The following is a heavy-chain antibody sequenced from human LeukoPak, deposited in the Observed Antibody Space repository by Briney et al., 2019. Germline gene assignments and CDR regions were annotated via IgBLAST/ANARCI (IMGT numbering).Heavy chain of an antibody. CDR1: GFTFSTYW. Sequence: PSGGSLRLSCAASGFTFSTYWMSWVRQAPGKGLEWVANIKQDESEKYYVDSVKGRFTISRDNAKNSLYLQMNSLRAEDTAVYYCASDFSSSSLPLDYWGQGTLVTVSS. J-gene: IGHJ4*02. CDR2: IKQDESEK. V-gene: IGHV3-7*01. CDR3: ASDFSSSSLPLDY. D-gene: IGHD6-6*01.